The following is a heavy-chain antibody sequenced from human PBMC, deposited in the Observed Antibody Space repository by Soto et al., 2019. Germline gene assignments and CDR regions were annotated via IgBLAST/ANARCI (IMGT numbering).Heavy chain of an antibody. D-gene: IGHD5-12*01. CDR3: ARASSGYGFDAFDM. V-gene: IGHV1-8*01. CDR1: GYTFTSYN. Sequence: SVKVSCKASGYTFTSYNVNWARQATGQGLEWMGWMNPNSGNTGYAQKFQGRVTLTRNTSISTAYMEVSSLRSEDTAVYYCARASSGYGFDAFDMWGQGTMVTVSS. J-gene: IGHJ3*02. CDR2: MNPNSGNT.